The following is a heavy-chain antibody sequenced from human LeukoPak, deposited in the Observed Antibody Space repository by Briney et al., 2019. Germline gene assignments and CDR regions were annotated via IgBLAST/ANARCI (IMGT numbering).Heavy chain of an antibody. Sequence: ASVKVSCKASGYTFTSYGISWVRQTPGQGLEWMGWISAYNGNTNYAQKLQGRVTMTTDTSTSTAYMELRSLRSDDTAVYYCARDLSFVYSSGWPLDYWGQGTLVTVSS. D-gene: IGHD6-19*01. CDR2: ISAYNGNT. J-gene: IGHJ4*02. CDR3: ARDLSFVYSSGWPLDY. CDR1: GYTFTSYG. V-gene: IGHV1-18*01.